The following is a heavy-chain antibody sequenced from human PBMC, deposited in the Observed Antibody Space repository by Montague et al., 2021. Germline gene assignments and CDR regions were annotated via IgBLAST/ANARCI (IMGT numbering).Heavy chain of an antibody. CDR1: GDSMNTYK. CDR3: AREWSAFDF. Sequence: SETLSLTCTVSGDSMNTYKWNWIRQPPGKGLEWIGYIYSSGNTNYNPSLKSRVTISVDTSRNQFSLEVRSVTAADTAKYYCAREWSAFDFWGQGRMVTVSS. J-gene: IGHJ3*01. V-gene: IGHV4-59*01. D-gene: IGHD1-26*01. CDR2: IYSSGNT.